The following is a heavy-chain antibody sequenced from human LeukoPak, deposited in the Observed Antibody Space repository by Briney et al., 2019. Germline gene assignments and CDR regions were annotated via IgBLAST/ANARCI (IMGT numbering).Heavy chain of an antibody. Sequence: ASVKVSCKASGYTFTSYDINWVRQATGQGLEWMGWMNPNSGNTGYAQKFQGRVTITRNTSISTAYMELSSLRSEDTAVYYCVRRHRITIFGVVVYYFDYWGQGTLVTVSS. J-gene: IGHJ4*02. D-gene: IGHD3-3*01. CDR1: GYTFTSYD. CDR3: VRRHRITIFGVVVYYFDY. V-gene: IGHV1-8*03. CDR2: MNPNSGNT.